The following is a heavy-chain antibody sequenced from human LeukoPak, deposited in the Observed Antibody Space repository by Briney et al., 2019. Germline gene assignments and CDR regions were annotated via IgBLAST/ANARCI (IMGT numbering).Heavy chain of an antibody. CDR2: ISYDGSNK. CDR1: GFTFSSYA. CDR3: GLRGTVTTQVDY. Sequence: PGGSLRLSCAASGFTFSSYAMHWVRQAPGKGLEWVAVISYDGSNKYYADSVKGRFTISRDNSKNTLYLQMNSLRAEDTAVYYCGLRGTVTTQVDYWGQGTLVTVSS. D-gene: IGHD4-17*01. J-gene: IGHJ4*02. V-gene: IGHV3-30*04.